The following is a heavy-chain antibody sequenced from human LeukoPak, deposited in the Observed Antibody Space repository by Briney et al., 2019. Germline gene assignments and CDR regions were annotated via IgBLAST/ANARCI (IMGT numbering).Heavy chain of an antibody. D-gene: IGHD2-2*01. CDR3: AKNVGYCSSTSCPYNWFDP. J-gene: IGHJ5*02. CDR2: ISGSGGST. CDR1: GFTFSSYA. V-gene: IGHV3-23*01. Sequence: TGGSLRLSCAASGFTFSSYAMSWVRQAPGKGLEWVSAISGSGGSTYYADSVKGRFTISRDNSKNTLYLQMNSLRAEDTAVYYCAKNVGYCSSTSCPYNWFDPWGQGTLVTVSS.